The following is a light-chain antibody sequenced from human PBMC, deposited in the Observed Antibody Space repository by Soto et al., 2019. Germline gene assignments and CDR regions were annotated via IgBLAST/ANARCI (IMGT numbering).Light chain of an antibody. CDR1: QTISTW. V-gene: IGKV1-5*01. J-gene: IGKJ1*01. CDR2: DAS. Sequence: DIQVTQSPPTLSASVGDRVTITCRASQTISTWMAWYQQKPGKAPKLLVYDASTLQSGVASRFSGSGSGTDFTLTISSLQADDYATFYCQQYHTDWTFGQGTKVDIK. CDR3: QQYHTDWT.